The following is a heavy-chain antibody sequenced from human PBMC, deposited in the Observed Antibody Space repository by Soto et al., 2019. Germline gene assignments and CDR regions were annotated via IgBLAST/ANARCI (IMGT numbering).Heavy chain of an antibody. V-gene: IGHV1-18*01. CDR3: XXXXXXXXXXX. CDR2: ISAYNGNT. CDR1: GYTFTSYG. J-gene: IGHJ4*02. Sequence: QVQLVQSGAEVKKPGASVKVSCKASGYTFTSYGISWVRQAPGQGLEWMGWISAYNGNTNYAQKXXXXXXXXXXXXXXXXXXXXXXXXXXXXXXXXXXXXXXXXXXXXXGQGTLVTVSS.